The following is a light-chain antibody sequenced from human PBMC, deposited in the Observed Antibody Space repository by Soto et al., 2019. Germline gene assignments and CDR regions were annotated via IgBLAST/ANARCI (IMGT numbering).Light chain of an antibody. CDR3: KQYYSTTNT. CDR1: QGVLYSSINKNY. CDR2: WAS. J-gene: IGKJ4*01. Sequence: DIVMSQSPDSLAVSLGERATINCKSSQGVLYSSINKNYLAWYQQKPGQPRKLLIYWASTRESGVPDRFSGSGSGTTYTLTISSLQAQDAAVYNLKQYYSTTNTFGGGTKVEIK. V-gene: IGKV4-1*01.